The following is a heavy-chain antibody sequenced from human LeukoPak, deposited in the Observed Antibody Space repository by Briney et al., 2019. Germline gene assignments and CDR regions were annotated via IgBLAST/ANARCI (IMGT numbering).Heavy chain of an antibody. CDR1: GYTFRSHD. CDR3: ARESERNDGWFDP. D-gene: IGHD1-1*01. J-gene: IGHJ5*02. Sequence: ASVLVSCKASGYTFRSHDINWVRQATGQGLEWMGWVSPKTGRTGYAQKFQGRVYMTTNASLSTAYMELSSLRSDDTAVYFCARESERNDGWFDPWGQGTLVTVSS. V-gene: IGHV1-8*01. CDR2: VSPKTGRT.